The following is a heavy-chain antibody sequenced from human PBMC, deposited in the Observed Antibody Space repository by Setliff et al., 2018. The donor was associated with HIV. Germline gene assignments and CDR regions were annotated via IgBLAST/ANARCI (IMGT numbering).Heavy chain of an antibody. V-gene: IGHV4-38-2*01. CDR1: GYSISSGYY. Sequence: SETLSLTCAVSGYSISSGYYWGWIRQPPGRGLEWIGNIYHSGGTHYNPSLRSRVTISVDTSKNQFSLKLSSVTAADTAVYYCARGGSLNDYWGQGTLVTVSS. J-gene: IGHJ4*02. CDR2: IYHSGGT. CDR3: ARGGSLNDY. D-gene: IGHD1-26*01.